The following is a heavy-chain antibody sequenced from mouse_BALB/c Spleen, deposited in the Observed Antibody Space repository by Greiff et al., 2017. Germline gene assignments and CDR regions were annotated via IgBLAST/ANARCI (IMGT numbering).Heavy chain of an antibody. V-gene: IGHV5-17*02. D-gene: IGHD1-2*01. CDR2: ISSGSSTI. J-gene: IGHJ4*01. CDR1: GFTFSSFG. CDR3: ARSGPLLRLPVMDY. Sequence: DVKLVESGGGLVQPGGSRKLSCAASGFTFSSFGMHWVRQAPEKGLEWVAYISSGSSTIYYADTVKGRFTISRDNPKNTLFLQMTSLRSEDTAMYYCARSGPLLRLPVMDYWGQGTSVTVSS.